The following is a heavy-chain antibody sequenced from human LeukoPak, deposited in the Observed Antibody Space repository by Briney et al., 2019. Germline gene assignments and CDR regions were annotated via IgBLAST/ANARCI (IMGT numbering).Heavy chain of an antibody. CDR1: GYTFTNYD. J-gene: IGHJ4*02. CDR2: MNPNSGNT. D-gene: IGHD6-19*01. V-gene: IGHV1-8*03. Sequence: ASVRVSFKASGYTFTNYDINWVRQTTGQGVGWMGWMNPNSGNTGYAQEFQGRVNITRNTSITTAYMELSSLRSEDTAVYYCARAPSWGGLSSGSYYFDYWGQGTLVTVSS. CDR3: ARAPSWGGLSSGSYYFDY.